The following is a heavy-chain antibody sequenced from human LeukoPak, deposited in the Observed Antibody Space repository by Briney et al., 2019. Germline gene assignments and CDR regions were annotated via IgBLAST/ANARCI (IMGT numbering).Heavy chain of an antibody. J-gene: IGHJ6*02. CDR1: GYTFTSYA. Sequence: ASVNVSCTASGYTFTSYAMHWVRQAPGQRLEWMGWINAGNGNTKYSQKFQGRVTMTEDTSTDTAYMELSSLRSEDTAVYYCATYSSSWHLYGMDVWGQGTTVTVSS. CDR3: ATYSSSWHLYGMDV. D-gene: IGHD6-13*01. V-gene: IGHV1-3*01. CDR2: INAGNGNT.